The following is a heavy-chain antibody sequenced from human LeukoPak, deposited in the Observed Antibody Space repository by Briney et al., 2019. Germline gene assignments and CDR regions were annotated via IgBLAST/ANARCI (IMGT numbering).Heavy chain of an antibody. Sequence: GGSLKLSCAASGFTFSGSAMHWVRQASGKGLEWVGRIRSKANSYATAYVASVKGRFTISRDDSKNTAYLQMNSLKTEDTAVYYCTRTSFGWGAFDIWGQGTVVTVSS. CDR3: TRTSFGWGAFDI. V-gene: IGHV3-73*01. D-gene: IGHD3-16*01. CDR2: IRSKANSYAT. J-gene: IGHJ3*02. CDR1: GFTFSGSA.